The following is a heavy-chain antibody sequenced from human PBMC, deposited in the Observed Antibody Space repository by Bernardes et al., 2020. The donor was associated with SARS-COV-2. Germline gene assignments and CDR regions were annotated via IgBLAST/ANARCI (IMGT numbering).Heavy chain of an antibody. Sequence: ASVKVSCKASGYTFTGYYMHWVRQAPGQGLEWMGWINPNSGGTNYAQKFQGRVTMTRDTSISTAYMELSRLRSDDTAVYYCARLARTLVYYYYGMDVWGQVTTVTVSS. D-gene: IGHD6-13*01. CDR2: INPNSGGT. J-gene: IGHJ6*02. CDR3: ARLARTLVYYYYGMDV. V-gene: IGHV1-2*02. CDR1: GYTFTGYY.